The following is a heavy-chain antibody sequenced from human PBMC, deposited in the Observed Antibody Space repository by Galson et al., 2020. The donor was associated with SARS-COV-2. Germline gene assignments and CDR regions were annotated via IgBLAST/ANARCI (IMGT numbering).Heavy chain of an antibody. Sequence: GGSLRLSCEASGFMLSTFGMQWVRQAPGKGLEWMAFIAFDGSNEYYADSVQGRFTVSRDNYKNTVYLHMNSVRADDTAIYYCTRDRSCTTTTCYNWFDPWGHGTLVTVSS. J-gene: IGHJ5*02. CDR3: TRDRSCTTTTCYNWFDP. CDR2: IAFDGSNE. D-gene: IGHD2-2*02. CDR1: GFMLSTFG. V-gene: IGHV3-30*02.